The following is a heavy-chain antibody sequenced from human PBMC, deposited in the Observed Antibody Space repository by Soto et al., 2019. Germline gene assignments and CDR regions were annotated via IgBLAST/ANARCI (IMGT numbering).Heavy chain of an antibody. Sequence: QVQLQESGPGLVKPSETLSIPCTDSGGSISSYYWSWIRQPPGKGLEWIGYIYSSGSTNDNPSLKSRVTISVDTSKNRFALKLSSVSAADAAVYYCASLGRSVLAYWGRGTLVAVSS. CDR2: IYSSGST. CDR3: ASLGRSVLAY. J-gene: IGHJ4*02. V-gene: IGHV4-59*08. D-gene: IGHD2-15*01. CDR1: GGSISSYY.